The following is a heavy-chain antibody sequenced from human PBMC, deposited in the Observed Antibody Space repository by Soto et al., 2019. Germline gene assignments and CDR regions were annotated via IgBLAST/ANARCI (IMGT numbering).Heavy chain of an antibody. Sequence: EVQLVESGGGLVKPGGSLRLSCAASGFTFSSYSMNWVRRAPGKGLEWVSSISSSSSYIYYADSVKGRFTISRDNAKNSLYLQMNSLRAEDTAVFYCARDYSDAFDIWGQGTMVTVSS. D-gene: IGHD4-4*01. CDR3: ARDYSDAFDI. CDR2: ISSSSSYI. CDR1: GFTFSSYS. J-gene: IGHJ3*02. V-gene: IGHV3-21*01.